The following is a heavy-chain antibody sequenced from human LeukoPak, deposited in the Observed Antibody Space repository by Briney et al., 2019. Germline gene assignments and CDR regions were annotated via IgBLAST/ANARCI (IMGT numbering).Heavy chain of an antibody. CDR3: AREGYCSSTSCYKDWSDP. CDR1: GFTFSSYG. V-gene: IGHV3-33*01. D-gene: IGHD2-2*02. CDR2: IWYDGSNK. J-gene: IGHJ5*02. Sequence: PGGSLRLSCAASGFTFSSYGMHWVRQAPGKGLEWVAVIWYDGSNKYYADSVKGRFTISRDNSKNTLYLQMNSLRAEDTAVYYCAREGYCSSTSCYKDWSDPWGQGTLVTVSS.